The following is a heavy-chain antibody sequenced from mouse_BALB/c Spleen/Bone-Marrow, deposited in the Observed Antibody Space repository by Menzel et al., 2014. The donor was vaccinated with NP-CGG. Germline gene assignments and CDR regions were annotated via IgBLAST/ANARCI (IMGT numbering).Heavy chain of an antibody. J-gene: IGHJ4*01. CDR2: IWAGGST. Sequence: VKLVESGPGLVAPSQSLSISCTVSGFSLTSYGVHWVRQPPGQGLEWLGVIWAGGSTNYNSALMSRLSINKDNSKSQVFLKMNSLLTDDTAMYYCAREGRGYYGSSGAAMDYWGQRTTVTVSS. CDR1: GFSLTSYG. D-gene: IGHD1-1*01. V-gene: IGHV2-9*02. CDR3: AREGRGYYGSSGAAMDY.